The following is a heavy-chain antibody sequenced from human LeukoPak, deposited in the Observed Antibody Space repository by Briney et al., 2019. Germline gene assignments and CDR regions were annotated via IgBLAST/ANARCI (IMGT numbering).Heavy chain of an antibody. CDR2: TSGPGGSR. D-gene: IGHD6-6*01. CDR1: GFTLSTYA. Sequence: GGSLRLSCAASGFTLSTYAMSWVRQAPGKGLEWVSATSGPGGSRDYADSVKGRFTISRDNSKNTLYLQMNSLRAEDTAIYYCAKKVGLVSAPLYYFDLWGQGTLVTVYS. V-gene: IGHV3-23*01. CDR3: AKKVGLVSAPLYYFDL. J-gene: IGHJ4*02.